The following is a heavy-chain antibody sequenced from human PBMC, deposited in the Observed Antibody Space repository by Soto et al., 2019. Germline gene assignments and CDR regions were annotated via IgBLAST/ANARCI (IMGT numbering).Heavy chain of an antibody. V-gene: IGHV3-15*07. CDR1: GLTIRNAW. J-gene: IGHJ6*02. D-gene: IGHD2-15*01. Sequence: ESGGGFIYPGGSLRLSCAASGLTIRNAWMNWVRQAPGKGLEWVGRIKTNTEGGTTDYAAAVKGRFTVSRDDSKNTLYLQMNSLRTEDTSVYYCTTGSVEGVWGQGTTVTVSS. CDR3: TTGSVEGV. CDR2: IKTNTEGGTT.